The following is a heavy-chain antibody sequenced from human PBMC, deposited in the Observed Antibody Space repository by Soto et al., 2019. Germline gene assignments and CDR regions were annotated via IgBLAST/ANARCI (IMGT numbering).Heavy chain of an antibody. J-gene: IGHJ2*01. D-gene: IGHD2-15*01. CDR2: IYYRGST. V-gene: IGHV4-31*03. Sequence: QVQLQESGPGLVKPSQTLSLTCTVSGGSISSGGYYWSWIRQHPGKGLEWIGYIYYRGSTYYNPSLKRRVTVSVGTSKNQFSLKLSSVTAADTAVYYCARVIGRNPEVVAATHWYFDLWGRGTLVTVSS. CDR3: ARVIGRNPEVVAATHWYFDL. CDR1: GGSISSGGYY.